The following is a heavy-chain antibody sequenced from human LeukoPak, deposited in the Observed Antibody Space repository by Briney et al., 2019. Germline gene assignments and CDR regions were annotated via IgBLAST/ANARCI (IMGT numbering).Heavy chain of an antibody. CDR2: IYTSGST. V-gene: IGHV4-59*10. CDR1: GGSFSGYY. Sequence: PSETLSLTCAVYGGSFSGYYWSWIRQPPGKGLEWIGRIYTSGSTNYNPSLKSRVSTSVDTSKNQFSLKLSSVTAADTAVYYCARGKYYYGSGTYYTRSYDWYFDFWGRGTLVTVSS. CDR3: ARGKYYYGSGTYYTRSYDWYFDF. D-gene: IGHD3-10*01. J-gene: IGHJ2*01.